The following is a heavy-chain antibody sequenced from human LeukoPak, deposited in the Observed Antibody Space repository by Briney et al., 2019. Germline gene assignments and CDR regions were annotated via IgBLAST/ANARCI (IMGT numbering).Heavy chain of an antibody. J-gene: IGHJ3*02. V-gene: IGHV4-4*07. CDR2: IYTRGST. CDR3: ARGRYCSADICSGGDAFDI. CDR1: GGSINNYY. D-gene: IGHD2-15*01. Sequence: SETLSLTCTVSGGSINNYYWSWIRQPAGKGLEWIGRIYTRGSTNYNPSLKSRVTMSVDTSKDQSSLKLSSVTAADTAVYYCARGRYCSADICSGGDAFDIWGQGTMVSVSS.